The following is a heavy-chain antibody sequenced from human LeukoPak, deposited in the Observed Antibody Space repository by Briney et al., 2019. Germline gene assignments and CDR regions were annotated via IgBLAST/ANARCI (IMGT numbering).Heavy chain of an antibody. J-gene: IGHJ3*02. D-gene: IGHD2-15*01. Sequence: PSETLSLTCTVSGGSISSSSYYWGWIRQPPGKGLEWIVEMHHSGGINYNPSLRSRVTISLDKSNNQFSLRLTSVTAADTAVYYCARRAMHSNDAFEIWGQGTMVTVSS. V-gene: IGHV4-39*07. CDR1: GGSISSSSYY. CDR2: MHHSGGI. CDR3: ARRAMHSNDAFEI.